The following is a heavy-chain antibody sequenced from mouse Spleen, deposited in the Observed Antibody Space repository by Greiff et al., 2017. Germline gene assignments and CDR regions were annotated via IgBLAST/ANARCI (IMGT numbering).Heavy chain of an antibody. CDR1: GYTFTEYT. J-gene: IGHJ1*01. D-gene: IGHD4-1*02. Sequence: QVQLKQSGAELVKPGASVKLSCKASGYTFTEYTIHWVKQRSGQGLEWIGWFYPGSGSIKYNEKFKDKATLTADKSSSTVYMELSRLTSEDSAVYFCARHEDPQLGRDWYFDVWGAGTTVTVSS. CDR3: ARHEDPQLGRDWYFDV. CDR2: FYPGSGSI. V-gene: IGHV1-62-2*01.